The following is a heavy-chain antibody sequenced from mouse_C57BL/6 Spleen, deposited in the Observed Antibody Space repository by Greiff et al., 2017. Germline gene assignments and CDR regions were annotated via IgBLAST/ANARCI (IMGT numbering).Heavy chain of an antibody. D-gene: IGHD3-3*01. J-gene: IGHJ1*03. CDR1: GYAFSSSW. CDR2: IYPGDGDT. V-gene: IGHV1-82*01. CDR3: ARRAGTGWYFDV. Sequence: QVQLQQSGPELVKPGASVKISCKASGYAFSSSWMNWVKQRPGKGLEWIGRIYPGDGDTNYNGKFKGKATLTADKSSSTAYMQLSSLTSEDSAVYFCARRAGTGWYFDVWGTGTTVTVSS.